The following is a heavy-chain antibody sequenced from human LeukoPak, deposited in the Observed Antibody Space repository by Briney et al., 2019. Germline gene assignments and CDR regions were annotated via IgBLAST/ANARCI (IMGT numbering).Heavy chain of an antibody. CDR3: ARYGDYSAKD. Sequence: SETLSLTCIVSGGSISGYYWTWIRQPPGKGLEWIGYIYYSGSTNYNPSLKSRVTISVDTSKNQFSLKLSSVTAADTAVYYCARYGDYSAKDWGQGTLVTVSS. CDR2: IYYSGST. D-gene: IGHD4-17*01. CDR1: GGSISGYY. J-gene: IGHJ4*02. V-gene: IGHV4-59*08.